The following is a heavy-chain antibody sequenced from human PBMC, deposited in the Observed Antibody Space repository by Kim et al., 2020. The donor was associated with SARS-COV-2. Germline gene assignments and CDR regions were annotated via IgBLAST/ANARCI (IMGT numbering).Heavy chain of an antibody. CDR3: AKTEDPSSSPPNY. Sequence: GGSLRLSCAASGFTFSGYAMHWVRQAPGKGLEWVAVISCDGSNIYYADSVKGRFTISRDNSKNTLYLQMNSLRAEDTAVYYCAKTEDPSSSPPNYWGQGT. V-gene: IGHV3-30*18. CDR2: ISCDGSNI. J-gene: IGHJ4*02. CDR1: GFTFSGYA. D-gene: IGHD6-13*01.